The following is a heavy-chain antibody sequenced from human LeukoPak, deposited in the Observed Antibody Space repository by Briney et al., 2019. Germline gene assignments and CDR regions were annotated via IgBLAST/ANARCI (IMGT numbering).Heavy chain of an antibody. CDR2: ISASGGST. D-gene: IGHD3-9*01. V-gene: IGHV3-23*01. J-gene: IGHJ4*02. CDR3: AGRLTGSYFDY. Sequence: PGGSLRLSCAASGFTFSSYWMSWVRQAPGKGLEWVSGISASGGSTYYADSVKGRFTISRDNSKNTLYLQMNSLRAEDTGVYYCAGRLTGSYFDYWGQGTLVTVSS. CDR1: GFTFSSYW.